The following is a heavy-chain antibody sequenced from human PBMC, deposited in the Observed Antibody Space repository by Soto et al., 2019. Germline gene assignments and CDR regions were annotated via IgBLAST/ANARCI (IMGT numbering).Heavy chain of an antibody. D-gene: IGHD1-26*01. CDR3: ARTRSAWSDFHYYSLDV. Sequence: GGSLRLSCAASGFTFNSYGMHWVRQGPGNGLEWVAFISYDSTKTYYADSVKGRFAISRDNSNSALYVQMNSLTGEDTAVYYCARTRSAWSDFHYYSLDVWGQGTTVTVSS. CDR1: GFTFNSYG. J-gene: IGHJ6*02. CDR2: ISYDSTKT. V-gene: IGHV3-30*03.